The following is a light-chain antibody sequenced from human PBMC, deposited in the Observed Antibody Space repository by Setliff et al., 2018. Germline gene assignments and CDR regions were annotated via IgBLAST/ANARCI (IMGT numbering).Light chain of an antibody. CDR3: TFYSGSNNFF. J-gene: IGLJ1*01. V-gene: IGLV2-8*01. Sequence: QSVLTQPPSVSGSPGQSVTISCTGTGGLVGGYNYVSWYQQHPGKAPRLIIYEVTKRPSGVPDRFSGSNSGNTASLTVSGLQAEDEADYYCTFYSGSNNFFFGSGTKV. CDR2: EVT. CDR1: GGLVGGYNY.